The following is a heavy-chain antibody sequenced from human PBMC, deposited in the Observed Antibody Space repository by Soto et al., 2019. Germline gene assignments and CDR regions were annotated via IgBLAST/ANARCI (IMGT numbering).Heavy chain of an antibody. J-gene: IGHJ4*02. CDR3: ARWPTNQTFLFDY. Sequence: DLEWIGYIYYSGSTYYNPSLKSRVTISVDTSKNQFSLKLSSVTAADTAVYYCARWPTNQTFLFDYWGQGTLVTVSS. CDR2: IYYSGST. D-gene: IGHD2-8*01. V-gene: IGHV4-31*02.